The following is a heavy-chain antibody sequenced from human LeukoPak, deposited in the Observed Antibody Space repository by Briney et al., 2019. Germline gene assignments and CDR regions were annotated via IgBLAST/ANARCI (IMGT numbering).Heavy chain of an antibody. CDR3: ARVLSSTTYGMDV. CDR2: IIPILGIA. Sequence: SVKVSCKASGGTFISYAISWVRQAPGQGLGWMGRIIPILGIANYAQKFQGRVTITADKSTSTAYMELSSLRSEDTAVYYCARVLSSTTYGMDVWGQGTTVTVSS. D-gene: IGHD6-13*01. CDR1: GGTFISYA. J-gene: IGHJ6*02. V-gene: IGHV1-69*04.